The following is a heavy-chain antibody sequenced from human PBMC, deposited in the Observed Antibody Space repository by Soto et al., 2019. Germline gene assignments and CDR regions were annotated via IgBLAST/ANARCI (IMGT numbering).Heavy chain of an antibody. J-gene: IGHJ4*02. CDR2: IYYSGST. CDR1: GGSISSSSYY. D-gene: IGHD3-22*01. V-gene: IGHV4-39*01. Sequence: NPSETLSLTCTVSGGSISSSSYYWGWIRQPPGKGLEWIGSIYYSGSTYYNPSLKSRVTVSVDTSKNQFSLKLSSVTAADTAVYYCARLGRYNYYDSSGTETLDYWGQGTLVTVSS. CDR3: ARLGRYNYYDSSGTETLDY.